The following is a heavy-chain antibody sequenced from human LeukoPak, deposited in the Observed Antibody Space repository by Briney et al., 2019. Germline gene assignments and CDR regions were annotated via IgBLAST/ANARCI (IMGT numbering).Heavy chain of an antibody. V-gene: IGHV1-18*01. D-gene: IGHD3-22*01. J-gene: IGHJ4*02. Sequence: ASVKVSCTASGYTFTSYGISWVRQAPGQGLEWMGWISAYNGNTNYAQKLQGRVTITRDTSASTAYMELSSLRSEDTAVYYCARLIGVYFDYWGQGTLVTVSS. CDR2: ISAYNGNT. CDR1: GYTFTSYG. CDR3: ARLIGVYFDY.